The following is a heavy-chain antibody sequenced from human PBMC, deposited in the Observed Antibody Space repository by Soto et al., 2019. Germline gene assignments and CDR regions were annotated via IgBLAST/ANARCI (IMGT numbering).Heavy chain of an antibody. D-gene: IGHD2-15*01. CDR1: SGSISSSNW. CDR3: ARVGMKVVAATNDAFDI. V-gene: IGHV4-4*02. Sequence: PSETLSLTCAVSSGSISSSNWWSWVRQPPGKGLEWIGEIYHSGSTNYNPSLKSRVTISVDKSKNQFSLKLSSVTAADTAVYYCARVGMKVVAATNDAFDIWGQGTMVTVSS. CDR2: IYHSGST. J-gene: IGHJ3*02.